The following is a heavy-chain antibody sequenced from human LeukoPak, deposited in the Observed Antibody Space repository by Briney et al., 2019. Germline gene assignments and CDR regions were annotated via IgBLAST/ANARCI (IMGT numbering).Heavy chain of an antibody. CDR1: EFTFSTYD. V-gene: IGHV3-13*04. D-gene: IGHD6-19*01. CDR3: ARGGYNSGWYHYGMDV. Sequence: GGSLRLSCVASEFTFSTYDMHWVRQRQGKGLEWVSAIGTAGDTYYPGSVKGRFTISRENAKNSLYLQMNSLTAGDTAMYYCARGGYNSGWYHYGMDVWGQGTTVTVSS. J-gene: IGHJ6*02. CDR2: IGTAGDT.